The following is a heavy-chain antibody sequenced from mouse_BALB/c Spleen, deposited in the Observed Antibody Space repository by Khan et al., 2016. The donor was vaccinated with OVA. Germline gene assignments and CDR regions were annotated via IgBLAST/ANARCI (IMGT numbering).Heavy chain of an antibody. Sequence: EVELVESGGGLVQPGGSRKLSCAASGFTFSDYGLAWVRQAPGKGPEWVAFISSLTYSIYYAGTVTGRFTISRENAKNTLYLEMSSLRSEDTAMYYCARSWAMDYWGQGTSVTVSS. CDR3: ARSWAMDY. CDR1: GFTFSDYG. CDR2: ISSLTYSI. J-gene: IGHJ4*01. V-gene: IGHV5-15*02.